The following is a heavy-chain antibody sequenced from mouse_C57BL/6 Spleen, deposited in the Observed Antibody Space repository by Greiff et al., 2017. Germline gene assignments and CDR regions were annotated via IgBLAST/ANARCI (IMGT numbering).Heavy chain of an antibody. J-gene: IGHJ4*01. CDR2: INPYNGGT. CDR3: ASGGYGLYAMDY. V-gene: IGHV1-19*01. D-gene: IGHD2-2*01. Sequence: EVQLQQSGPVLVKPGASVKMSCKASGYTFTDYYMNWVKQSHGKSLEWIGVINPYNGGTSYNQKFKGKATLTVDKSSSTAYMELNSLTSEDSAVYYCASGGYGLYAMDYWGQGTSVTVSS. CDR1: GYTFTDYY.